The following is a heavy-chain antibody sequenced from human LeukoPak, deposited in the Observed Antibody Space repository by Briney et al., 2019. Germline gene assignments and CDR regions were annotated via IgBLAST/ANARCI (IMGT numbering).Heavy chain of an antibody. Sequence: SETLSLTCAVYGGSFSGYYWSWIRQPPGKGLEWIGEINHSGSANYNPSLKSRVTISVDTSKNQFSLKLSSVTAADTAVYYCARFFAGYSSSWLLTHTKGAFDIWGQGTMDTVSS. CDR1: GGSFSGYY. J-gene: IGHJ3*02. D-gene: IGHD6-13*01. CDR2: INHSGSA. V-gene: IGHV4-34*01. CDR3: ARFFAGYSSSWLLTHTKGAFDI.